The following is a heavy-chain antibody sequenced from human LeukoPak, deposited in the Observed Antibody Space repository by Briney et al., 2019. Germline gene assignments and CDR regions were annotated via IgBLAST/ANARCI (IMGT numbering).Heavy chain of an antibody. Sequence: GGSLRLSCVATGFTFSSFSMHWVRQAPGNGLEWVAVISHDGSHKSYADSVRGRFTISRDNSKNTLSLQMNTLRPEDTALFYCARDPNRLADYGGDYFDHWGQGTLVTVSS. J-gene: IGHJ4*02. CDR2: ISHDGSHK. V-gene: IGHV3-30*04. CDR3: ARDPNRLADYGGDYFDH. CDR1: GFTFSSFS. D-gene: IGHD4-23*01.